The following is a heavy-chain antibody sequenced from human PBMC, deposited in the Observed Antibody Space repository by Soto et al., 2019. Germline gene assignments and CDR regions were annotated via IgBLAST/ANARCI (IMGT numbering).Heavy chain of an antibody. CDR3: ARERNLHCFDP. J-gene: IGHJ5*02. CDR1: GASISSGDYY. V-gene: IGHV4-30-4*01. Sequence: QVQLQESGPGLVKPSQTLSLTCTVSGASISSGDYYWSWIRQPPGKGLEWIGYIYYSGSTYYNPSLKSRVTISGDTSKNQFSLKLSSVTAADTAMYYCARERNLHCFDPWGQGTLVTVSS. CDR2: IYYSGST.